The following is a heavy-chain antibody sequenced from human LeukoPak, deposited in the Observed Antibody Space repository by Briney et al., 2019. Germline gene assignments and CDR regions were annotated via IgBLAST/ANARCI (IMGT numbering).Heavy chain of an antibody. Sequence: PSETLSLTCAVSGYSISSDYYWGWIRQPPGKGLEWIATIYHSGGIYFNPSLKSRVTISLDTSKNQFSLKLTSVTAADTAIYYCARNVTAGYFDYWGQGILVTVSS. CDR1: GYSISSDYY. D-gene: IGHD1-1*01. J-gene: IGHJ4*02. CDR3: ARNVTAGYFDY. V-gene: IGHV4-38-2*01. CDR2: IYHSGGI.